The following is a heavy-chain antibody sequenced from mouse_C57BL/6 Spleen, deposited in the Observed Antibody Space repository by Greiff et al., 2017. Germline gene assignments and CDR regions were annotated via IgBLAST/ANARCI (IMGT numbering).Heavy chain of an antibody. CDR2: IDPANGNT. V-gene: IGHV14-3*01. J-gene: IGHJ2*01. D-gene: IGHD1-1*01. Sequence: VQLQQSVAELVRPGASVKLSCTASGFNIKNTYMHWVKQRPEQGLEWIGRIDPANGNTKYAPKCQGKATIPADTSSNTAYLQLSSLTSEDTAIYYCAPLYGRRRGGFDYWGQGTTLTVSS. CDR3: APLYGRRRGGFDY. CDR1: GFNIKNTY.